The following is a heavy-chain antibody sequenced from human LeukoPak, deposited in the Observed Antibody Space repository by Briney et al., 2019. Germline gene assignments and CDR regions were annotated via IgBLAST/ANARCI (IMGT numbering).Heavy chain of an antibody. CDR3: ARVRSYYFYYMDV. J-gene: IGHJ6*03. D-gene: IGHD3-10*01. CDR2: INHSGST. CDR1: GGSFSGYY. Sequence: SETLSLTCAVYGGSFSGYYWSWIRQPPGKGLEWIGEINHSGSTNYNPSLKSRVTISVDTSKTQFSLEVSSVTAADTAVYFCARVRSYYFYYMDVWGKGTTVTISS. V-gene: IGHV4-34*01.